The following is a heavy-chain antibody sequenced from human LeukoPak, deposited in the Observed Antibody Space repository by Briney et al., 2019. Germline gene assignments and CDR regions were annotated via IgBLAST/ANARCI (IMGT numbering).Heavy chain of an antibody. CDR2: ISWDGGST. J-gene: IGHJ6*02. V-gene: IGHV3-43D*03. CDR3: AKDISSRIDSSGYFDGMDV. D-gene: IGHD3-22*01. Sequence: TGGSLRLSCAASGFTFDDYAMHWVRQAPGKGLEWVSLISWDGGSTYYADSVKGRFTISRDNSKNSLYLQMNSLRAEDTALYYCAKDISSRIDSSGYFDGMDVWGQGTTVTVSS. CDR1: GFTFDDYA.